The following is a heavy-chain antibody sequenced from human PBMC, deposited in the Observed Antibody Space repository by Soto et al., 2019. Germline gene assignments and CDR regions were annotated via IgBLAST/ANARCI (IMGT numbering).Heavy chain of an antibody. V-gene: IGHV3-30-3*01. CDR3: ARASSNSYGPYAY. D-gene: IGHD6-13*01. J-gene: IGHJ4*02. CDR1: RITFSTFP. Sequence: GGSLRLSCTASRITFSTFPMHWVRQAPGKGLECVAIISHDGDNKYYSDSVKGRFTISRDNSKNTLYLQMNSLRTEDTAVYYCARASSNSYGPYAYWGLGTLVTVSS. CDR2: ISHDGDNK.